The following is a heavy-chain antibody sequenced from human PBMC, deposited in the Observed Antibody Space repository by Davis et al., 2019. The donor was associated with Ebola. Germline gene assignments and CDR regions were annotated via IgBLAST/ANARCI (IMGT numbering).Heavy chain of an antibody. J-gene: IGHJ4*02. CDR2: IYYSGST. Sequence: MPSETLSLTCTVSGGSISSSTYYWGWIRQPPGKGLEWIGTIYYSGSTYYSPSLKSRVTISVDTSRNQFSLKLSSVTAADTAVYYCASSYGGNSVGPFDYWGQGTLVTVSS. CDR1: GGSISSSTYY. D-gene: IGHD4-23*01. V-gene: IGHV4-39*07. CDR3: ASSYGGNSVGPFDY.